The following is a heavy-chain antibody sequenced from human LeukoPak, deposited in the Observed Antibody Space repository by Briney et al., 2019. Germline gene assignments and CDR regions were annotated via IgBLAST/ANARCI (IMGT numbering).Heavy chain of an antibody. CDR3: ARDRGKTSPYYYVDV. D-gene: IGHD4-23*01. CDR1: GFTFSTYS. J-gene: IGHJ6*03. V-gene: IGHV3-21*01. CDR2: ISSSSSYM. Sequence: GGSLRLSCAVSGFTFSTYSMHWARQAPGKGLEWVSSISSSSSYMNYADSVKGRFTISRDNAENSLYLQMNSLRAEDTAVYYCARDRGKTSPYYYVDVWGKGTTVTVSS.